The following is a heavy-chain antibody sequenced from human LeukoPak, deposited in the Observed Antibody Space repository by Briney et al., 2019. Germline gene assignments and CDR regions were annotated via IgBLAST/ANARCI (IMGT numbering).Heavy chain of an antibody. D-gene: IGHD3-9*01. V-gene: IGHV3-43*02. Sequence: GGSLRLSCAASGFTFDDYAMHWVRQAPGKGLEWVSLISGDGGSTYYADSVKGRFTISRDNSKNSLYLQMSSLRTEDTALYYCAKDYLRYFDWWGVDYYYGMDVWGQGTTVTVSS. CDR3: AKDYLRYFDWWGVDYYYGMDV. CDR1: GFTFDDYA. J-gene: IGHJ6*02. CDR2: ISGDGGST.